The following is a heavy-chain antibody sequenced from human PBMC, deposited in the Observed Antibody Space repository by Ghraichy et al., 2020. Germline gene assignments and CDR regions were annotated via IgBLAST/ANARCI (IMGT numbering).Heavy chain of an antibody. CDR3: TRVRMIVVGQAGWGFDY. CDR2: IRSKAYGGTT. V-gene: IGHV3-49*03. D-gene: IGHD3-22*01. CDR1: GFTFGDYA. Sequence: GGSLRLSCTASGFTFGDYAMSWFRQAPGKGLEWVGFIRSKAYGGTTEYSASVKGRFTISRDDSKNIAYLQMNRLKTEATAVYYCTRVRMIVVGQAGWGFDYWGERTVDSVS. J-gene: IGHJ4*02.